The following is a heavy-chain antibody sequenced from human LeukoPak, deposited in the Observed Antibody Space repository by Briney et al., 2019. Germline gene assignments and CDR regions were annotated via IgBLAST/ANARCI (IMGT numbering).Heavy chain of an antibody. V-gene: IGHV3-7*01. Sequence: PGGSLRLSCAASGFTFSTCWMTWVRQAPGKGLEGVANIKQDGSERYYVDSVKGRFTISRDNAKSSLYLQMNSLRAEDTAMYYCAKSLVVVNDPPDYWGQGTLVTVSS. CDR3: AKSLVVVNDPPDY. D-gene: IGHD2-21*01. J-gene: IGHJ4*02. CDR1: GFTFSTCW. CDR2: IKQDGSER.